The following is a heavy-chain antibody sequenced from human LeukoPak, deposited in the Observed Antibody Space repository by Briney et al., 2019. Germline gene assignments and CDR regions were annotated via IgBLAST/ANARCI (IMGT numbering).Heavy chain of an antibody. V-gene: IGHV5-51*01. J-gene: IGHJ3*02. CDR3: ARHDNGGLVRGVIPADALDI. CDR2: IYPGDSDT. D-gene: IGHD3-10*01. CDR1: GYSFTNYC. Sequence: GESLKISCKASGYSFTNYCIGWVRQMPGKGLEWMGIIYPGDSDTRYSPSFQGQVTISADKSISIAYLQWSSLKASDTAIYYCARHDNGGLVRGVIPADALDIWGQGTMVTVSS.